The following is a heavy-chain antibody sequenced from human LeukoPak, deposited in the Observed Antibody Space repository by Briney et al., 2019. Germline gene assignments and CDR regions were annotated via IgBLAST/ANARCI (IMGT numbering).Heavy chain of an antibody. J-gene: IGHJ4*02. V-gene: IGHV3-74*01. D-gene: IGHD3-3*01. CDR1: GFTFSSYW. CDR2: INSDGSST. Sequence: GGSLRLSCAASGFTFSSYWMSWVRQAPGKGLVWVSRINSDGSSTSYADSVKGRFTISRDNAKNTLYLQMNSLRAEDTAVYYCARGYDFWSGYLAHFDYWGQGTLVTVSS. CDR3: ARGYDFWSGYLAHFDY.